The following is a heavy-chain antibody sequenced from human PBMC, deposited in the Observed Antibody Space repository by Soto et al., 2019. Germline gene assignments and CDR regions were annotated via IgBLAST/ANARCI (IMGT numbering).Heavy chain of an antibody. V-gene: IGHV1-69*01. CDR3: ARSLIGNLYFDY. CDR1: GDTFSRFA. D-gene: IGHD1-7*01. CDR2: IIPIFGTG. J-gene: IGHJ4*02. Sequence: QVQLVQSGAEVKKPGSSVKVSCKASGDTFSRFAFSWVRQAPGQGLEWMGGIIPIFGTGNYAQKIQGRVTITADESTSTVYMELRSLRSEETAVYYCARSLIGNLYFDYWGQGTLVTVSS.